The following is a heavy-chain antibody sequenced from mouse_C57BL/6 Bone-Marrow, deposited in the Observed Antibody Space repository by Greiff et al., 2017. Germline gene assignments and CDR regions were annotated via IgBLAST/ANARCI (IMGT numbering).Heavy chain of an antibody. CDR1: GYTFTSYW. V-gene: IGHV1-74*01. Sequence: VQLQQPGAELVKPGASVKVSCKASGYTFTSYWMHWVKQRPGQGLEWIGRIHPYDSDTNYNQKFKGKATLTVDKSSSTAYMQLSILTSEDAAVCYCAIASRAYWGQGTLVTVSA. CDR2: IHPYDSDT. J-gene: IGHJ3*01. CDR3: AIASRAY. D-gene: IGHD1-1*01.